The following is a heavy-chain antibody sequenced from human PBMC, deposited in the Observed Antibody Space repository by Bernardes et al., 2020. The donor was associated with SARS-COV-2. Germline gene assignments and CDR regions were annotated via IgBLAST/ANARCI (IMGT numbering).Heavy chain of an antibody. CDR2: ITSSSSYI. CDR1: GFSFSSHT. Sequence: GWSLRLSCAASGFSFSSHTMLWVRQASGKGLEWVSSITSSSSYIFYADSVKGRFTISRDNAKNALYLQMNSLRDEDTARYFCARGPPDILATPREEYWGQGALVNVSS. J-gene: IGHJ4*02. V-gene: IGHV3-21*01. D-gene: IGHD5-12*01. CDR3: ARGPPDILATPREEY.